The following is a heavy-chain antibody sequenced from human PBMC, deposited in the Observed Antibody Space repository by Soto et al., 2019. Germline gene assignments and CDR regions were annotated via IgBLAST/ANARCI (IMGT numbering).Heavy chain of an antibody. CDR3: ARVGHTTRIVAPGTGGDH. V-gene: IGHV3-21*01. CDR2: ISSSSSYI. J-gene: IGHJ4*02. D-gene: IGHD6-13*01. CDR1: GFIFSDYT. Sequence: SLRLSCVASGFIFSDYTMNWVRQAPGKGLEWVSLISSSSSYIYYADSVKGRFTVSRDNAKNSLFLQMNSLRAEDAAVYYCARVGHTTRIVAPGTGGDHWGQGTLVTVSA.